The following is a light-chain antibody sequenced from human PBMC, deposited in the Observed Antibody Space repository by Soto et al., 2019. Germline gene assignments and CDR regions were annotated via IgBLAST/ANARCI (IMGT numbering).Light chain of an antibody. V-gene: IGKV3-20*01. CDR3: QQYGSSSRT. Sequence: EIVLTQSPGTLSLSPGERATLSCRASQSVSSYLAWYQQKPGQAPRLLIYGASSRATGIPDRFSGSGSGTGFNLTNSRLEPEDFAVYYGQQYGSSSRTFGQGTKVDIK. CDR1: QSVSSY. CDR2: GAS. J-gene: IGKJ1*01.